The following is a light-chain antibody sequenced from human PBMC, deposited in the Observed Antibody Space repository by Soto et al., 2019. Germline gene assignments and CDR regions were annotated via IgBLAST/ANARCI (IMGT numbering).Light chain of an antibody. J-gene: IGKJ1*01. V-gene: IGKV2-30*01. CDR3: VHTVQWPWT. Sequence: DVVMTQSPLALAVTLVQPASISCRSSHSLVFCDVNTYLNWFQQRPGQSPRRLIYKVSRRDSGVPDRFSGSGSGTAFTLKISRVEADDVGVYDGVHTVQWPWTFGQGTTVESK. CDR1: HSLVFCDVNTY. CDR2: KVS.